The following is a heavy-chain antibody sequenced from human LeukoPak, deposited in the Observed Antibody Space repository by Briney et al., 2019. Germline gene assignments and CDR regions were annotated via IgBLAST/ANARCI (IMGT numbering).Heavy chain of an antibody. J-gene: IGHJ4*02. V-gene: IGHV3-23*01. D-gene: IGHD1-26*01. CDR3: ARDMSGRYTIDY. CDR1: GFTFSSYA. Sequence: GGSLRLSCAASGFTFSSYAMSWVRQAPGKELEWVSAISGSGGSTYYADSVKGRFTIFRDNSKNTLYLQINSLRTEDTAVYYCARDMSGRYTIDYWGRGTLVTVSS. CDR2: ISGSGGST.